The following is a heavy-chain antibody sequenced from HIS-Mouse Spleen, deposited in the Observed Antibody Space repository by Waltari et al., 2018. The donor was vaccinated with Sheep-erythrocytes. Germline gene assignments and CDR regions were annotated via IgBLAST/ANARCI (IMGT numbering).Heavy chain of an antibody. D-gene: IGHD6-19*01. CDR1: GFTFDDYA. V-gene: IGHV3-9*01. CDR2: ISWNSGSI. CDR3: AKDIEGDSSGFDY. Sequence: VQLVESGGGLVQPGRSLRLSCAASGFTFDDYAMHWVRQAPGKGLGWVSGISWNSGSIGYADSVKGRFTISRDNAKNSLYLQMNSLRAEDTALYYCAKDIEGDSSGFDYWGQGTLVTVSS. J-gene: IGHJ4*02.